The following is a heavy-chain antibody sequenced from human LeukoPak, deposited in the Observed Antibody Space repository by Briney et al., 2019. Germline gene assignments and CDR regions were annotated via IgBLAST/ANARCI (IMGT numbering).Heavy chain of an antibody. CDR1: GYSFSSYW. V-gene: IGHV5-51*01. CDR3: ARHDKYSGYDY. J-gene: IGHJ4*02. D-gene: IGHD5-12*01. CDR2: IYPGDSDT. Sequence: GESLKISCKGSGYSFSSYWIGWVRQMPGKGLEWMGIIYPGDSDTRYSPSFQGQVTISADKSISTAYLRWSSLKASDTAMYYCARHDKYSGYDYWGQGTLVTVSS.